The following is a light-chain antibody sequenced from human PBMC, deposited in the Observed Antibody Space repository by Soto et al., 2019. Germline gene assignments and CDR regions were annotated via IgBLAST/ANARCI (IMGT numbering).Light chain of an antibody. CDR3: QQSYSMPPCT. Sequence: DVRRSHSPASLSASVLYRRTITFPSSQSISNYLNWYQHKPGNAPRLLIYRASSLQSGVPPRFSGRRSGTEFILTISSLQPEDFATYFCQQSYSMPPCTFGQGTKVDIK. CDR2: RAS. CDR1: QSISNY. V-gene: IGKV1-39*01. J-gene: IGKJ1*01.